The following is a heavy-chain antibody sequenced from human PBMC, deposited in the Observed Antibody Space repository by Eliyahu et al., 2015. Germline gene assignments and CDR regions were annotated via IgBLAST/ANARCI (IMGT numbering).Heavy chain of an antibody. D-gene: IGHD6-13*01. CDR3: AKDGLKGIAAATFDF. J-gene: IGHJ4*02. Sequence: QVQLVQSGAEMKKPGASVKVSCXASGYTFSSYGNNWVXQAPGXGLXWMGXISTFNGNTNYAQRXQGRVTMTTDTSTSTVYMELRSLRSDDTAVYYCAKDGLKGIAAATFDFWGQGTLVTVSS. CDR2: ISTFNGNT. CDR1: GYTFSSYG. V-gene: IGHV1-18*04.